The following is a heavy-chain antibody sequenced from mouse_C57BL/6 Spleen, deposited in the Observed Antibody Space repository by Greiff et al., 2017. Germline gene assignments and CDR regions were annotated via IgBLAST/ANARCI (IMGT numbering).Heavy chain of an antibody. CDR1: GYAFSSSW. CDR2: IYPGDGDT. Sequence: VQLQESGPELVKPGASVKISCKASGYAFSSSWMNWVKQRPGKGLEWIGRIYPGDGDTNYNGKFKGKATLTADKSSSTAYMQLSSLTSEDSAVYFCAGGAIYYGYDEGMDYWGQGTSVTVSS. D-gene: IGHD2-2*01. CDR3: AGGAIYYGYDEGMDY. V-gene: IGHV1-82*01. J-gene: IGHJ4*01.